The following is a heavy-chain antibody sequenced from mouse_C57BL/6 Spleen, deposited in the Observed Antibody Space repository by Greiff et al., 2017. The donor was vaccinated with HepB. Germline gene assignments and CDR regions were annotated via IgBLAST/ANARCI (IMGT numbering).Heavy chain of an antibody. CDR3: ARDSNFSFDY. CDR2: INPGSGGT. J-gene: IGHJ2*01. D-gene: IGHD2-5*01. Sequence: VQLQQSGAELVRPGTSVKVSCKASGYAFTNYLIEWVKQRPGQGLEWIGVINPGSGGTNYNEKFKGKATLTADKSSSTAYRQLSSLTSEDSAVYFCARDSNFSFDYWGQGTTLTVSS. V-gene: IGHV1-54*01. CDR1: GYAFTNYL.